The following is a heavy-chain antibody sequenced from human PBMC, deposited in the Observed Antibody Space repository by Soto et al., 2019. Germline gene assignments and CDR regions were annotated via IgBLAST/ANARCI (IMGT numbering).Heavy chain of an antibody. CDR3: ASLNNWSSGDGRIDV. V-gene: IGHV1-69*01. CDR1: GGTFNTYA. D-gene: IGHD1-26*01. Sequence: QVQLVQSGAEVKKPGSSVKVSCKASGGTFNTYAISWVRQVPGQGLEWMGGIMPLYAKPTYAQTFLGRLTIAADEHTSTVYMELSSLRSEDTALYYCASLNNWSSGDGRIDVWGRGTAVSVSS. J-gene: IGHJ6*02. CDR2: IMPLYAKP.